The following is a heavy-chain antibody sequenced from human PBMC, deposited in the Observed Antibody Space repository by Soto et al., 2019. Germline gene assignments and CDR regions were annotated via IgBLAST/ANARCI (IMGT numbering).Heavy chain of an antibody. V-gene: IGHV4-59*08. D-gene: IGHD6-6*01. J-gene: IGHJ6*03. CDR2: IYYSGST. CDR1: GGSISSYY. Sequence: SETLSLTCTVSGGSISSYYWSWIRQPPGKGLEWIGYIYYSGSTNYNPSLKSRGTISVDTSKNQFSLKLSSVTAADTAVYYCARQQLAPPYYMDVWGKGTTVTVSS. CDR3: ARQQLAPPYYMDV.